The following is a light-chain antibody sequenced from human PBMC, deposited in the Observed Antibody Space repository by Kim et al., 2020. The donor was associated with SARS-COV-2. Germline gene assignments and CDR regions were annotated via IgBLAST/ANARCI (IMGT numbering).Light chain of an antibody. J-gene: IGKJ2*01. V-gene: IGKV3D-15*01. CDR3: QQYINWPLYT. Sequence: EIVMTQSPATLSVSPGERATLSCRASESVSSKLAWYQQKPGQAPRLLMYGVSIRATDIPGRFSGSGSGTEFTLTISSLQSEDFAVYYCQQYINWPLYTFGQGTKLEI. CDR1: ESVSSK. CDR2: GVS.